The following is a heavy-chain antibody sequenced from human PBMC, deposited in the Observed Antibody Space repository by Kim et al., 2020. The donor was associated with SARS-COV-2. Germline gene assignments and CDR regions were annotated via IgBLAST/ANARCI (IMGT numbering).Heavy chain of an antibody. Sequence: SSVKVSCKASGGTFSSYAISWVRQAPGQGLEWMGGIIPIFGTANYAQKFQGRVTITADESTSTAYMELSSLRSEDTAVYYCARTGTFGDYGDYVEDWGQGTLVTVSS. CDR1: GGTFSSYA. D-gene: IGHD4-17*01. CDR2: IIPIFGTA. CDR3: ARTGTFGDYGDYVED. V-gene: IGHV1-69*13. J-gene: IGHJ4*02.